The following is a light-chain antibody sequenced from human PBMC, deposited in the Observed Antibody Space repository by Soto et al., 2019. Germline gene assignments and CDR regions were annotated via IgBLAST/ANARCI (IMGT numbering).Light chain of an antibody. CDR2: AVS. CDR3: ISYTDRQSYL. J-gene: IGLJ1*01. Sequence: QSVLTQPASLSGSPGQSITISCSGTSSDIGSYDHVAWYQQFPGKSPKLIIYAVSDRPSGVPDRFSGSKSGISASLTISGLQTEDEADYYCISYTDRQSYLFGTGTKVTVL. CDR1: SSDIGSYDH. V-gene: IGLV2-14*03.